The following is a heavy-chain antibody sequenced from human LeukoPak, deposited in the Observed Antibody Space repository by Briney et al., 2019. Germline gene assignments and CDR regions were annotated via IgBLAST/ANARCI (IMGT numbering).Heavy chain of an antibody. D-gene: IGHD1-26*01. CDR2: ISSNGGST. J-gene: IGHJ4*02. CDR3: ARGWWELSFDY. CDR1: GFTFSSYA. V-gene: IGHV3-64*01. Sequence: GGSLRLSCAASGFTFSSYAMHWVRQAPGRGLEYVSAISSNGGSTYYANSVKGRFTISRDNSKNTLYLQMGSLRAEDSAVYYCARGWWELSFDYWGQGTLVTVSS.